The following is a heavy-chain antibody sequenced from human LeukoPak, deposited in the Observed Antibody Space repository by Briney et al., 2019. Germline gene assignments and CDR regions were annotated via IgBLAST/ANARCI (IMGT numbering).Heavy chain of an antibody. CDR3: ARGGVVIATPFY. CDR1: GGSISSYY. V-gene: IGHV4-59*01. D-gene: IGHD2-21*01. Sequence: SETLSLTCTVSGGSISSYYWSWIRQPPGKGLKWIGYIYYSGSTNYNPSLKSRVTISVDTSKNQFSLKLSSVTAADTAVYYCARGGVVIATPFYWGQGTLVTVSS. CDR2: IYYSGST. J-gene: IGHJ4*02.